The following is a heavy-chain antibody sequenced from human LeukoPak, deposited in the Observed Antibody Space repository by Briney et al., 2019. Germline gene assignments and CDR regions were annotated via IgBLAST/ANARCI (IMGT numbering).Heavy chain of an antibody. CDR1: GYTFNDYY. V-gene: IGHV1-2*02. CDR2: INPKSGGT. Sequence: GASVKVSCKASGYTFNDYYLHWVRQAPGQGLEWMGWINPKSGGTNFAQRVQGRVTMTRDTSISTAYMELSRLTSDDTAVYYCARGSTRDSRVWYGPGKWFDPWGQGTLVTVSS. D-gene: IGHD6-19*01. J-gene: IGHJ5*02. CDR3: ARGSTRDSRVWYGPGKWFDP.